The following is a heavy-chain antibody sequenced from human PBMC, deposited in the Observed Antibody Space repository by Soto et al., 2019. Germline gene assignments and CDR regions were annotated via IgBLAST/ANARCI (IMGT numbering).Heavy chain of an antibody. V-gene: IGHV4-59*01. J-gene: IGHJ4*02. CDR1: GGSISSYY. CDR2: IYYSGST. D-gene: IGHD2-15*01. CDR3: ARDAPRYCSGGSCYRYFDY. Sequence: PSETLSLTCTVSGGSISSYYWSWIRQPPGKGLEWIGYIYYSGSTNYNPSLKSRVTISVDTSKNQFSLKLSSVTAADTAVYYCARDAPRYCSGGSCYRYFDYWGQETLVTVS.